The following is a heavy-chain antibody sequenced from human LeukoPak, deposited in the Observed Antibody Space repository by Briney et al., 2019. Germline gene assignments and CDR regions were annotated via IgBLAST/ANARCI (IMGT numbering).Heavy chain of an antibody. D-gene: IGHD3-22*01. J-gene: IGHJ5*02. V-gene: IGHV1-2*02. CDR3: ARFYDSSGYYYVRWFDP. CDR1: GYTFTGYY. Sequence: ASVKVSCKASGYTFTGYYMHWVRQAPGQGLEWMGWINPNSGGTNYAQKFQGRVTMTRDTSISTAYMELSRLRSDDTAVYYCARFYDSSGYYYVRWFDPWGQGTLVTVSS. CDR2: INPNSGGT.